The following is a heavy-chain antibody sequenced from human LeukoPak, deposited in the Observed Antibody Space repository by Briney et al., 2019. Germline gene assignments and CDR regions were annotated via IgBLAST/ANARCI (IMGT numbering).Heavy chain of an antibody. D-gene: IGHD2-2*02. CDR2: IYPGDSDT. CDR1: GYSFTSYW. CDR3: ARELVVPAAIGYYYGMDV. V-gene: IGHV5-51*01. J-gene: IGHJ6*02. Sequence: GESLKISCKGSGYSFTSYWIGWVRQMPGKGLEWMGIIYPGDSDTRYSPSFQGQVTISADKSISTAYLQWSSLKASDTAMYYCARELVVPAAIGYYYGMDVWGQGTTVTVSS.